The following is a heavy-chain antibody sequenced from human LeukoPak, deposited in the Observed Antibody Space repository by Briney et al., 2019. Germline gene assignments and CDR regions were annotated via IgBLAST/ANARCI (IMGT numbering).Heavy chain of an antibody. Sequence: PSETLSLTCAVSGYSISSGYYWGWIRQPPGKGLEWIGSIYHSGSTYYNPSLKSRVTISVDTSKNQFSLKLSSVTAADTAAYYCARGISGWYEFDYWGQGTLVTVSS. CDR2: IYHSGST. D-gene: IGHD6-19*01. J-gene: IGHJ4*02. CDR3: ARGISGWYEFDY. CDR1: GYSISSGYY. V-gene: IGHV4-38-2*01.